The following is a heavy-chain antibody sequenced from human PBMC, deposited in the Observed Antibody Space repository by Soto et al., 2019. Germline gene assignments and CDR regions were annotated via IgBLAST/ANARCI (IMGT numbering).Heavy chain of an antibody. Sequence: GASVKVSCKASGYTFTSYAIHWVRQAPGQRLEWMGWIIADNGNTKYSQKFQGRVTITRGVSANTASLELISLRSEDTAVYYCARGSGSFFPYFNYWSQGTLVTVSS. J-gene: IGHJ4*02. D-gene: IGHD1-26*01. CDR1: GYTFTSYA. CDR2: IIADNGNT. CDR3: ARGSGSFFPYFNY. V-gene: IGHV1-3*01.